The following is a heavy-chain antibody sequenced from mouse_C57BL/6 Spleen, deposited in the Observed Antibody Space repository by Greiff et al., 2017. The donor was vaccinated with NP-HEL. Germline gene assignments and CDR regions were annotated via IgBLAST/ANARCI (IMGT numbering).Heavy chain of an antibody. CDR1: GYTFTDYN. CDR3: ARGVYYLYAMDY. D-gene: IGHD1-1*01. J-gene: IGHJ4*01. Sequence: VQLQQSGPELVKPGASVKIPCKASGYTFTDYNMDWVKQSHGKSLEWIGDINPNNGGTIYNQKFKGKATLTVDKSSSTAYMELLSLTSEDTAVYYCARGVYYLYAMDYWGQGTSVTVSS. CDR2: INPNNGGT. V-gene: IGHV1-18*01.